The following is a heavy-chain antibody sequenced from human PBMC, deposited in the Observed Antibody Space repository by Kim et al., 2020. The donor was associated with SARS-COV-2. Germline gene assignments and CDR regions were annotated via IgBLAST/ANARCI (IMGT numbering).Heavy chain of an antibody. CDR3: ARLRYYYYYYGMDV. V-gene: IGHV4-34*01. J-gene: IGHJ6*02. Sequence: NPSRKNRVTISVATSKNQFSLKLSSVTAADTAVYYCARLRYYYYYYGMDVWGQGTTVTVSS.